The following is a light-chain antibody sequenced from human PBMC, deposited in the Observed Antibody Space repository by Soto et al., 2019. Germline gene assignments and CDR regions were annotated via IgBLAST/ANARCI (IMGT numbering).Light chain of an antibody. CDR2: DVT. CDR1: TSDVGAYNY. J-gene: IGLJ3*02. CDR3: SSYTSSSTLV. V-gene: IGLV2-14*03. Sequence: QSALTQPASVSGSLGQSITISCTGTTSDVGAYNYVSWYQQHPGKAPQLVIYDVTNRPSGVSNRFSGSKSGNTASLTISGLQAADEADYYCSSYTSSSTLVFGGGTKLTVL.